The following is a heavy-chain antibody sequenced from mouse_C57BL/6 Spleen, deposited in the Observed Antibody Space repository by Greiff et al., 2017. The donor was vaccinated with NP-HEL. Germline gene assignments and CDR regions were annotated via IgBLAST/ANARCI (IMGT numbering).Heavy chain of an antibody. CDR2: ISSGSSTI. J-gene: IGHJ4*01. CDR3: ARRTTVVGAMDD. CDR1: GFTFSDYG. D-gene: IGHD1-1*01. Sequence: EVKLQESGGGLVKPGGSLKLSCAASGFTFSDYGMHWVRQAPEKGLVWVAYISSGSSTIYYADTVKGRFTISRDNAKNTLFLQMTSLRSEDTAMYYCARRTTVVGAMDDWGQGTSVTVSS. V-gene: IGHV5-17*01.